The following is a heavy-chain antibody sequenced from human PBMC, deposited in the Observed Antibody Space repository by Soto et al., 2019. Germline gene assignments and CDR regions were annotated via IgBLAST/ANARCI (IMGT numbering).Heavy chain of an antibody. V-gene: IGHV1-2*04. CDR1: GYTFTGYY. D-gene: IGHD3-10*01. Sequence: ASVKVSCKASGYTFTGYYMHWVRQAPGQGLEWMGWINPNSGGTNYAQKFQGWVTMTRDTSISTAYMELSRLRSDDTAVYYCARERIDYYGSGRSNWFDPWGQGTLVTVSS. J-gene: IGHJ5*02. CDR2: INPNSGGT. CDR3: ARERIDYYGSGRSNWFDP.